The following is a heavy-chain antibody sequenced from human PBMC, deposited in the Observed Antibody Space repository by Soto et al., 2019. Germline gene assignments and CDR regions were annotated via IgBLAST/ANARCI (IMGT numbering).Heavy chain of an antibody. CDR2: MNPNSGNT. D-gene: IGHD6-19*01. J-gene: IGHJ4*02. Sequence: QVQLVQSGAEVKKPGASVKVSCKASGYTFTSYDINWVRQATRQGLEWMGWMNPNSGNTGYAQKFQGRVTMTRNTSISTAYMELSSLRSEDTAVYYCARELIAVAGTGGDYWGQGTLVTVSS. CDR3: ARELIAVAGTGGDY. CDR1: GYTFTSYD. V-gene: IGHV1-8*01.